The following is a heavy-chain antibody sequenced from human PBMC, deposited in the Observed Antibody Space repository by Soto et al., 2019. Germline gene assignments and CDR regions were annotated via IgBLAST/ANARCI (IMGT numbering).Heavy chain of an antibody. CDR3: ARLPGYCSSTSCYAGDY. Sequence: QVQLQESGPGLVKPSETLSLTCTVSGGSISSYYWSWIRQPPGKGLEWIGYIYYSGSTNYNPSLKSRVTISVDTSQNQFSLKLSSVTAADTAVYYCARLPGYCSSTSCYAGDYWGQGTLVTVSS. CDR1: GGSISSYY. V-gene: IGHV4-59*08. D-gene: IGHD2-2*01. J-gene: IGHJ4*02. CDR2: IYYSGST.